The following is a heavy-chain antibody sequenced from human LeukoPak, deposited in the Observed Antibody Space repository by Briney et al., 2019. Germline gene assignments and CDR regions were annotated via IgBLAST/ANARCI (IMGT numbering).Heavy chain of an antibody. Sequence: AGESPKISCKGSGYSFTSYWISWVRQMPGKGLEWMGRIDPSDSYTNYSPSFQGHVTISADKSISTAYLQWSSLKASDTAMYYCAGSSLNWFDPWGQGTLVTVSS. CDR1: GYSFTSYW. CDR3: AGSSLNWFDP. J-gene: IGHJ5*02. D-gene: IGHD6-13*01. CDR2: IDPSDSYT. V-gene: IGHV5-10-1*01.